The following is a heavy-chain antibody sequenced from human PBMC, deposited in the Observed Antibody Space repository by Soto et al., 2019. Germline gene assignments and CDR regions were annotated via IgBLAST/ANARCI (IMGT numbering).Heavy chain of an antibody. V-gene: IGHV1-69*02. J-gene: IGHJ6*02. Sequence: GASVKVSCKASGGTFSSYTISWVRQAPGQGLEWMGRIIPILGIANYAQKFQGRVTITADKSTSTAYMVLISLRSEDTAVYYCARAHLFSGSYYPPRRYYYYGMDVWGQGTTVTVSS. D-gene: IGHD3-10*01. CDR2: IIPILGIA. CDR3: ARAHLFSGSYYPPRRYYYYGMDV. CDR1: GGTFSSYT.